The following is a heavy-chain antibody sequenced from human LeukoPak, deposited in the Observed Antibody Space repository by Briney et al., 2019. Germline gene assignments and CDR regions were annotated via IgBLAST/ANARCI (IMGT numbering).Heavy chain of an antibody. Sequence: GGSLRLSCAASGFTFSSYSMNWVRQAPGKGLEWVSSISSSSSYIYYADSVKGRFTISRDNAKNSLYLQMNSLRAEDTAVYYCAKDQLVGGTGGWLDPWGQGTLVTVSS. CDR3: AKDQLVGGTGGWLDP. CDR1: GFTFSSYS. V-gene: IGHV3-21*04. J-gene: IGHJ5*02. CDR2: ISSSSSYI. D-gene: IGHD1-26*01.